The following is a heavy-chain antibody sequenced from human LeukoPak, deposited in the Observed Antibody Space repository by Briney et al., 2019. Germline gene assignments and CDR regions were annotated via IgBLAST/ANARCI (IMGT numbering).Heavy chain of an antibody. CDR3: VRDWGYDSSGYWQKYFDT. CDR2: INHDGSST. V-gene: IGHV3-74*01. CDR1: GFTFTTFW. D-gene: IGHD3-22*01. J-gene: IGHJ4*02. Sequence: GGSLRLSCATSGFTFTTFWMYWVRQGPGKGLVWVSRINHDGSSTNYADSVKGRFTISRDNAKNTVYLQMNSLRAEDTAVYYCVRDWGYDSSGYWQKYFDTWGQGSLLTVSS.